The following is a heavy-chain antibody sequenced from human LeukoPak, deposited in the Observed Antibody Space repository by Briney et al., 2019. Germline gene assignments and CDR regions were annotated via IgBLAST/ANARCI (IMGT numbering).Heavy chain of an antibody. CDR3: AKDGIAAAGRGAFDI. J-gene: IGHJ3*02. V-gene: IGHV3-9*01. Sequence: PGGSLRLSCAASGFTFDDYAMHWVRQAPGKGLEWVSGISWNSGSIGYADSVKGRFTISRDNAKNSLYLQMNSLRAEATALYYCAKDGIAAAGRGAFDIWGQGTMVTVSS. CDR2: ISWNSGSI. CDR1: GFTFDDYA. D-gene: IGHD6-13*01.